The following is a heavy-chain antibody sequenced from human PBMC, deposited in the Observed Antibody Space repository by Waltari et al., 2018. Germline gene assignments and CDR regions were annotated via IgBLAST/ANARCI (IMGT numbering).Heavy chain of an antibody. CDR2: IGTAGYT. J-gene: IGHJ3*02. V-gene: IGHV3-13*01. Sequence: EVQLVESGGGLVQPGGSLRLSCAAAGFTFSSYDMHWVRQATGKGLEWVSAIGTAGYTYYPGSVKCRFTISRENAKNSLYLQMNSLRAGDTAVYYCARGGIRAFDIWGQGTMVTVSS. CDR1: GFTFSSYD. CDR3: ARGGIRAFDI. D-gene: IGHD6-13*01.